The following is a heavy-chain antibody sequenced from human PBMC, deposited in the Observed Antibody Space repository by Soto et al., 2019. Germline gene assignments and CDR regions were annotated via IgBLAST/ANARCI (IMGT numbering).Heavy chain of an antibody. Sequence: SETLSLTCSVSGYSISSGHYWGWIRQPPGQGLEWIATIHHVGNTYYNPSLESPVTISVDTSKNQFSLELRFVTAGDTAIYYCARALGYSYYYGAFDLWSQGILVTGSS. CDR1: GYSISSGHY. CDR2: IHHVGNT. D-gene: IGHD5-18*01. V-gene: IGHV4-38-2*02. CDR3: ARALGYSYYYGAFDL. J-gene: IGHJ5*02.